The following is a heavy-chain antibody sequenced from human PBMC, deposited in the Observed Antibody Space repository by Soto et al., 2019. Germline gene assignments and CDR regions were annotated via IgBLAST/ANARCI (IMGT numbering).Heavy chain of an antibody. Sequence: EVQLVESGGGLIQPGGSLRLSCAVSGFTVSNNYMSWVRQAPGKGLEGVSVIYSGGYTAYGDSVKGRFTISRDNSKNTYYLQRNAGRAADPAVFNWAPHPGGGGYWGQGTLVTVSS. CDR2: IYSGGYT. CDR1: GFTVSNNY. D-gene: IGHD3-10*01. J-gene: IGHJ4*02. CDR3: APHPGGGGY. V-gene: IGHV3-53*01.